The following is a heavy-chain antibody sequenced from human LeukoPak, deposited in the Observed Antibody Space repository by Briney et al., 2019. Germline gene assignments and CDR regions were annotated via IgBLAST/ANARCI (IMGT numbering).Heavy chain of an antibody. Sequence: SETLSLTCTVSGGSISSGDYYWSWIRQPPGKGLEWIGYIYYSGSTYYNPSLKSRVTISVDTSKNQFSLKLGSVTAADTAVYYCARVWSWWPSFDYWGQGTLVTVSS. D-gene: IGHD2-21*01. CDR1: GGSISSGDYY. CDR2: IYYSGST. V-gene: IGHV4-30-4*08. J-gene: IGHJ4*02. CDR3: ARVWSWWPSFDY.